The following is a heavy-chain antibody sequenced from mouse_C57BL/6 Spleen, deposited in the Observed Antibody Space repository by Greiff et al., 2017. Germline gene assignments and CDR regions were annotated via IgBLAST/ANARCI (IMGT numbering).Heavy chain of an antibody. CDR3: AREGVYDYFDY. V-gene: IGHV1-26*01. Sequence: EVQLQQSGPELVKPGASVKISCKASGYTFTDYYMNWVKQSHGKSLEWIGDINPNNGGTSYNQKFKGKATLTVDKSSSTAYIELRRLTSEDSAVYYCAREGVYDYFDYWGQGTTLTVSS. CDR2: INPNNGGT. J-gene: IGHJ2*01. D-gene: IGHD2-3*01. CDR1: GYTFTDYY.